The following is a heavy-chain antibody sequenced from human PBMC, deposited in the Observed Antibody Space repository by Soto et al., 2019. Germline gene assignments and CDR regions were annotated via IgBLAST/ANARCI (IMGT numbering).Heavy chain of an antibody. D-gene: IGHD3-16*01. V-gene: IGHV1-69*12. CDR1: GGTFSSYA. CDR2: IIPIFGTA. J-gene: IGHJ3*02. CDR3: AREPTGVWGSLAFAI. Sequence: QVQLVQSGAEVKKPGSSVKVSCKASGGTFSSYAISWVRQAPGQGLEWMGGIIPIFGTANYAQKFQGRVTITADESTSTAYMELSSLRSADTGVYYCAREPTGVWGSLAFAIWGQGTMVTVSS.